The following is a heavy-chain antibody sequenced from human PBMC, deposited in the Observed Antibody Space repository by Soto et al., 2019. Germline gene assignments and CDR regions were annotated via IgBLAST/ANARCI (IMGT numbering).Heavy chain of an antibody. CDR3: VRDGTRTLRDWFDP. D-gene: IGHD1-1*01. CDR2: IYATGTT. J-gene: IGHJ5*02. V-gene: IGHV4-4*07. Sequence: TLSLTCTVSGASISGFYWSWIRKSAGKGLEWIGRIYATGTTDYNPSLKSRVMMSVDTSKKQFSLKLRSVTAADTAVYYCVRDGTRTLRDWFDPWGQGISVTVSS. CDR1: GASISGFY.